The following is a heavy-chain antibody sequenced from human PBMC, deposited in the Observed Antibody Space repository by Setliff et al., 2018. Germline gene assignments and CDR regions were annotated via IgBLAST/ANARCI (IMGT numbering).Heavy chain of an antibody. CDR2: IYTSGST. J-gene: IGHJ6*03. D-gene: IGHD4-4*01. CDR3: ARVDYSPINYYYYYMDV. V-gene: IGHV4-61*09. Sequence: PSETLSLTCTVSGGSIGSGSYYWSWIRQPAGKGLEWIGHIYTSGSTNYNPSLKSRVTISVDTSKNQFSLKLSSVTAADTAVYYCARVDYSPINYYYYYMDVWGKGTTVTVSS. CDR1: GGSIGSGSYY.